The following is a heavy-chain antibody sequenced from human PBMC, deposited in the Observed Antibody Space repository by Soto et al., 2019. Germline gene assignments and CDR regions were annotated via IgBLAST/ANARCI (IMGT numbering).Heavy chain of an antibody. CDR3: ANSVRGVIIFNWFDP. J-gene: IGHJ5*02. D-gene: IGHD3-10*01. CDR2: ISGSGGST. CDR1: GFTFSSYA. Sequence: PGGSLRLSCAASGFTFSSYAMSWVRQAPGKGLEWVSAISGSGGSTYYADSVKGRFTISRDNSKNTLYLQMNSLRAEDTAVYYCANSVRGVIIFNWFDPWGQETLVTVSS. V-gene: IGHV3-23*01.